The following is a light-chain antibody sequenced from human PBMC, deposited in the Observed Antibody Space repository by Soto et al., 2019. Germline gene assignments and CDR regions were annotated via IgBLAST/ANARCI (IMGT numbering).Light chain of an antibody. CDR1: QSFRGL. J-gene: IGKJ5*01. Sequence: EIVLPQSPGTLSLSPGERSTLSCRASQSFRGLLAWYQQEPGQAPRLLIYDAYNRATGIPPRFSGSGSGTDFTLTISSLEPEDSAVYYCQQRHRWPITFGQGTRLEIK. V-gene: IGKV3-11*01. CDR3: QQRHRWPIT. CDR2: DAY.